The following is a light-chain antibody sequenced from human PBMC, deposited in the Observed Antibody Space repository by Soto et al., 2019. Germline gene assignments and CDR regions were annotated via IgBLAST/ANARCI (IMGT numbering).Light chain of an antibody. J-gene: IGKJ4*01. Sequence: DIQMTQSPSTLSASVGDRVTITCRASQGISSYLGWYQQKPGKAPNLLIYDASTLHSGVPSRFSGSGSGTDFTLTISSLQAEDVAVYYCQQYYNSPLTFGGGTKV. CDR2: DAS. CDR3: QQYYNSPLT. CDR1: QGISSY. V-gene: IGKV1-9*01.